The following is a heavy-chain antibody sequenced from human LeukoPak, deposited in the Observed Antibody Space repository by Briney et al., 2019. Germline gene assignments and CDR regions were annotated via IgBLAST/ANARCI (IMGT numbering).Heavy chain of an antibody. CDR1: GGSISSYY. D-gene: IGHD3-3*01. J-gene: IGHJ6*03. CDR2: IYYSGST. CDR3: ARQSYYDFWSGYYDSYYYYYMDV. Sequence: SETLSLTCTVSGGSISSYYWSWIRQPPGKGLEWIGYIYYSGSTNYNPSLKSRVTISVDTSKNQFSLKLSSVTAADTAVYYCARQSYYDFWSGYYDSYYYYYMDVWGKGTTVTVSS. V-gene: IGHV4-59*01.